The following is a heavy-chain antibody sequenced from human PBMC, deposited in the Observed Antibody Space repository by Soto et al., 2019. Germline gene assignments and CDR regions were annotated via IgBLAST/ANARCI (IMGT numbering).Heavy chain of an antibody. CDR3: ARDEFGGYSYGYYLDY. CDR1: GFTFSSYG. Sequence: QVQLVESGGGVVQPGRSPRLSCAASGFTFSSYGMHWVRQAPGKGLEWVAVIWYDGSNKYYADSVKGRFTISRDNSKNTLYLQMNSLRAEDTAVYYCARDEFGGYSYGYYLDYWGQGTLVTVSS. CDR2: IWYDGSNK. J-gene: IGHJ4*02. D-gene: IGHD5-18*01. V-gene: IGHV3-33*01.